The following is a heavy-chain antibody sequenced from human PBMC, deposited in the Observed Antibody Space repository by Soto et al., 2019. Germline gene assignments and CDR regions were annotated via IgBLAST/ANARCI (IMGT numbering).Heavy chain of an antibody. V-gene: IGHV4-34*01. CDR3: ASADRTLLTPYSLDV. CDR1: VGSFSGYY. J-gene: IGHJ6*02. Sequence: QVQLQQWGAWLLKPSETLSLTCAVYVGSFSGYYWNWIRQPPGQGLEWIVEINPSGTINVNPSLKNRLTISLDTSKKHFSLKWSSVTDADTAAYYCASADRTLLTPYSLDVWHQGTKVTVSS. D-gene: IGHD3-9*01. CDR2: INPSGTI.